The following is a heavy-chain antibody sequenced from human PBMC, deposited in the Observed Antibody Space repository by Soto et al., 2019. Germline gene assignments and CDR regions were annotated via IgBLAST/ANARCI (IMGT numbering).Heavy chain of an antibody. V-gene: IGHV3-74*01. CDR3: GRDPMDSTPIDL. D-gene: IGHD2-15*01. J-gene: IGHJ4*02. Sequence: EVQLVESGGGLVQPGGSLRLSCVTSGFTFSSYWMHWVRQDPGKGLVWVACLSGDGTDTRYADSVKGRFSISRDNAKDTLYLQMNSLKDEDTVVYFCGRDPMDSTPIDLWGQGALVTVSS. CDR1: GFTFSSYW. CDR2: LSGDGTDT.